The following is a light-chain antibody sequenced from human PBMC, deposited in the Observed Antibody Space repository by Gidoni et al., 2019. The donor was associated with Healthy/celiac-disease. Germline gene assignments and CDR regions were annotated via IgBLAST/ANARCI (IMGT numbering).Light chain of an antibody. CDR1: QSVSSN. CDR2: GAS. Sequence: EIVMTQSPATLCVSPGETATLTCRASQSVSSNLAWYQQKPGQAPRLLIIGASTRATGIPARFSGSGSWTEFTLPISSMQSEDFVVYYCQQYDNWPPWTFXQXTKVEIK. V-gene: IGKV3-15*01. CDR3: QQYDNWPPWT. J-gene: IGKJ1*01.